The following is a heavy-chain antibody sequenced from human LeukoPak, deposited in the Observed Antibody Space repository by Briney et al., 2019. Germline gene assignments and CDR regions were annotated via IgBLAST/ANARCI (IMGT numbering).Heavy chain of an antibody. Sequence: GGSLRLSCAASGFTFSDYYMSWIRQAPGKGLEWVSYISSSGSTISYADSVKGRFTISRDNTKNSLYLQMDSLRAEDTAVYYCRGCSSTSCYDYWGQGTLVTVSS. J-gene: IGHJ4*02. D-gene: IGHD2-2*01. V-gene: IGHV3-11*01. CDR3: RGCSSTSCYDY. CDR1: GFTFSDYY. CDR2: ISSSGSTI.